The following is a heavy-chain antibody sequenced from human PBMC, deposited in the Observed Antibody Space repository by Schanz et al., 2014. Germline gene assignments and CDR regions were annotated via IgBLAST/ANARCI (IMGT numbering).Heavy chain of an antibody. CDR3: AKDLGVDCGDGCFNWYFDL. D-gene: IGHD2-21*02. Sequence: VQLVESGGGVVQPGRSLRLSCAASGFTFSSYGMHWVRQPPGRGLEWVSYIGNGGVTIYYADSVKGRFTISRDNSRSTMYLQMNSLRAEDTAVYFCAKDLGVDCGDGCFNWYFDLWGRGTLVTGSS. CDR2: IGNGGVTI. J-gene: IGHJ2*01. CDR1: GFTFSSYG. V-gene: IGHV3-33*06.